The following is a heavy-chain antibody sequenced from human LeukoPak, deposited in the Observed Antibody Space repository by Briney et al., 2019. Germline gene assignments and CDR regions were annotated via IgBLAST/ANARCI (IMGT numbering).Heavy chain of an antibody. V-gene: IGHV3-7*03. CDR1: GFPFSTYW. CDR3: AKVAQQQLVPYWFDY. D-gene: IGHD6-13*01. J-gene: IGHJ4*02. CDR2: INQDGTET. Sequence: GGSLRLSCAASGFPFSTYWMSWVRQAPGKGLEWVANINQDGTETYYVDSVKGRFTISRDNSKNTLYLQMNSLRAEDTAVYYCAKVAQQQLVPYWFDYWGQGTLVTVSS.